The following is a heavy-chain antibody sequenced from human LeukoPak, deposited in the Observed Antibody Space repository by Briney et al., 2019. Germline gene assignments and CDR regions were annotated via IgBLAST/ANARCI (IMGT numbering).Heavy chain of an antibody. CDR3: AKEMRWLQTKNWFDP. V-gene: IGHV3-30*18. CDR2: ISYDGSNK. CDR1: GFTFGSYG. J-gene: IGHJ5*02. D-gene: IGHD5-24*01. Sequence: GRSLRLSCAASGFTFGSYGMHWVRQAPGKGLEWVAVISYDGSNKYYADSVKGRFTISRDNSKNTLYLQMNSLRAEDTAVYYCAKEMRWLQTKNWFDPWGQGTLVTVSS.